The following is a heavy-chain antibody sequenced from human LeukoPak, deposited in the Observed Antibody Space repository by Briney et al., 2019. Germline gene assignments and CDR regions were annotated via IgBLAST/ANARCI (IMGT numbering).Heavy chain of an antibody. D-gene: IGHD2-15*01. Sequence: GGSLRLSCAASGFTFSTYAMSWVCQAPGKGLEWVSVISGSSNNTYYADSVKGRFTISRDNSKNTLSLQMSSLRAEDTAVYYCAKDNGGNGGSWYSPVDFWGQGTLVTVSS. V-gene: IGHV3-23*01. CDR3: AKDNGGNGGSWYSPVDF. CDR1: GFTFSTYA. J-gene: IGHJ4*02. CDR2: ISGSSNNT.